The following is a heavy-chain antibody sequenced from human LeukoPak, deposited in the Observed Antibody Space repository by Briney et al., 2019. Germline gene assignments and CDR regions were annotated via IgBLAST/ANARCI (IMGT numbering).Heavy chain of an antibody. V-gene: IGHV3-11*05. J-gene: IGHJ5*02. CDR1: GFTFSDYY. CDR2: ISSSSSYT. CDR3: ARVVEMATIHFLTLRDYNWFDP. D-gene: IGHD5-24*01. Sequence: GGSLRLSCAASGFTFSDYYMSWIRQAPGKGLEWVSYISSSSSYTNYADSVKGRFTISRDNAKNSLYLQMNSLRAEDTAVYYCARVVEMATIHFLTLRDYNWFDPWGQGTLVTVSS.